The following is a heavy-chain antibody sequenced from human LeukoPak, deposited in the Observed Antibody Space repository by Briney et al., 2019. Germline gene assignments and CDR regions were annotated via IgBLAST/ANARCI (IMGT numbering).Heavy chain of an antibody. D-gene: IGHD6-19*01. CDR1: GGSISSGGYS. J-gene: IGHJ5*02. CDR3: ARGGTLGSSGWDNWFDP. Sequence: SETLSLTCAVSGGSISSGGYSWSWIRQPPGKGLEWIGYIYHSGSTYYNPSLKSRVTISVDRSKNQFSLKLSSVTAADTAVYYCARGGTLGSSGWDNWFDPWGQGTLVTVSS. V-gene: IGHV4-30-2*01. CDR2: IYHSGST.